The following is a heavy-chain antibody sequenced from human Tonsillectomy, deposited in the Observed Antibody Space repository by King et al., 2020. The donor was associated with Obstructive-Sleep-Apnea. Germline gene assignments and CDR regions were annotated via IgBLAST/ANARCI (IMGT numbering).Heavy chain of an antibody. D-gene: IGHD2-2*01. CDR1: GGSISSYY. V-gene: IGHV4-59*08. J-gene: IGHJ4*02. Sequence: VQLQESGPGLVKPSETLSLTCTVSGGSISSYYWSWIRQPPGKRLEWIGYISYAGSTNYNPSLKSRVTMSVDTSKNQFSLKLSSGTAAGTAVYFCARNLAYDALPAASFDYWGQGTLVTVSS. CDR2: ISYAGST. CDR3: ARNLAYDALPAASFDY.